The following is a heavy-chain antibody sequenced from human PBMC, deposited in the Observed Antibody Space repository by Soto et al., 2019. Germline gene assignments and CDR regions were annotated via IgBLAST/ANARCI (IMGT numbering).Heavy chain of an antibody. CDR1: GFTFSNAW. CDR3: TTDLYSSSWYTLYYYYGIDV. D-gene: IGHD6-13*01. V-gene: IGHV3-15*07. CDR2: IKSKTDGGTT. J-gene: IGHJ6*02. Sequence: GGSLRLSCAASGFTFSNAWMNWVRQAPGKGLEWVGRIKSKTDGGTTDYAAPVKGRFTISRDDSKNTLYLQMNSLKTEDTAVYYCTTDLYSSSWYTLYYYYGIDVWGQGTTVTVSS.